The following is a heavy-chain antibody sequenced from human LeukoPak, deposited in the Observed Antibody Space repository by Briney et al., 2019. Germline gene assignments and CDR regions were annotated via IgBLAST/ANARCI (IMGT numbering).Heavy chain of an antibody. J-gene: IGHJ6*02. CDR1: GYTFASYD. CDR2: MNPNSVST. V-gene: IGHV1-8*01. CDR3: ARASDSGFDSSGYYYYYYGLDV. D-gene: IGHD5-12*01. Sequence: ASVKVACTASGYTFASYDITWVRQAPGQGLEWMGWMNPNSVSTGYSQKFQGRVTMTRDTSISTAYMELSSLRSEDTAVYYCARASDSGFDSSGYYYYYYGLDVWGQGTTVTVSS.